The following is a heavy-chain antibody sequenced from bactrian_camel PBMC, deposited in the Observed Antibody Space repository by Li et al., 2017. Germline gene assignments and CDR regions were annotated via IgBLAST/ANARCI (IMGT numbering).Heavy chain of an antibody. Sequence: HVQLVESGGGWVQPGKSLRLSCVVSGFTIKDYYVHWVRQAPGKGLEWVSTIYSDGSSTYYADSVKGRFTISRDNAKNTVYLQMNSLKPEDTAIYYCAALYTGISGCYSTSLAPASFDYWGQGTQVTVS. D-gene: IGHD2*01. V-gene: IGHV3S6*01. J-gene: IGHJ4*01. CDR1: GFTIKDYY. CDR2: IYSDGSST. CDR3: AALYTGISGCYSTSLAPASFDY.